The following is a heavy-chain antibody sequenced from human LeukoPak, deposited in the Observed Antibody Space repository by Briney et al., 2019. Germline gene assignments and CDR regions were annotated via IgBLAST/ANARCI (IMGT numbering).Heavy chain of an antibody. D-gene: IGHD3-3*01. J-gene: IGHJ4*02. CDR1: GFTFDDYT. CDR2: ISWDGGST. Sequence: GGSLRLSCAASGFTFDDYTMHWVRQAPGKGLEWVSLISWDGGSTYYADSVMGRFTISRDNAENSLFLQMTSLRGEDTAVYFCARRTTIFPRRYFFDYWGQGTLVTVSS. V-gene: IGHV3-43*01. CDR3: ARRTTIFPRRYFFDY.